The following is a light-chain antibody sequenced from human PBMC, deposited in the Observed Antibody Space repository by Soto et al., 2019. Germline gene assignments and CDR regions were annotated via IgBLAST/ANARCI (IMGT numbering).Light chain of an antibody. CDR1: SSDVGGYNF. CDR3: CSYAGGYTQV. Sequence: QSALTQSRSVSSSPGQSVTISCTGTSSDVGGYNFVSWFQQYRGNAHKLIIYDVTNRPSGVPDRFSGSKSGSTASLTISGLQTDDGADYYCCSYAGGYTQVFGTGTKSPS. J-gene: IGLJ1*01. V-gene: IGLV2-11*01. CDR2: DVT.